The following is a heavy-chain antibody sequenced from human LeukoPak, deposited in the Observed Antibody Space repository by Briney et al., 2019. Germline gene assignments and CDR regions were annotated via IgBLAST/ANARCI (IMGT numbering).Heavy chain of an antibody. D-gene: IGHD6-13*01. CDR1: GFXFSSYA. CDR2: ISYDGSNK. CDR3: ARDSTAAGTGWFDP. Sequence: GRSLRLSCGASGFXFSSYAMHWVRQAPGKGLEWVAVISYDGSNKYYADSVKGRFTISRDNSKNTLYLQMNSLRAEDTAVYYCARDSTAAGTGWFDPWGQGTLVTVSS. V-gene: IGHV3-30-3*01. J-gene: IGHJ5*02.